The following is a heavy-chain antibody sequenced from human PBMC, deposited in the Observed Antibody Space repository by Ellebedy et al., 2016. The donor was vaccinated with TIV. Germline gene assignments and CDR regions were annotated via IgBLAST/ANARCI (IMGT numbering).Heavy chain of an antibody. CDR2: IYYSGST. J-gene: IGHJ4*02. V-gene: IGHV4-39*07. Sequence: GSLRLXCTVSGGSISSSSYYWGWIRQPPGKGLEWIGSIYYSGSTYYNPSLKSRVTISIDTSKKQFSLKLSSVTAADTAVYYCARALGARPTDYWGQGTLVTVSS. CDR3: ARALGARPTDY. D-gene: IGHD3-10*01. CDR1: GGSISSSSYY.